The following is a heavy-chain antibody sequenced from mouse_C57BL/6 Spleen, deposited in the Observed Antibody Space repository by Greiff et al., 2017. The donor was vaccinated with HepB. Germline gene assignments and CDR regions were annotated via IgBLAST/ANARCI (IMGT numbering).Heavy chain of an antibody. J-gene: IGHJ2*01. CDR3: ARVGGTYYFDY. V-gene: IGHV1-82*01. Sequence: LVESGPELVKPGASVKISCKASGYAFSSSWMNWVKQRPGKGLEWIGRIYPGDGDTNYNGKFKGKATLTADKSSSTAYMQLSSLTSEDSAVYFCARVGGTYYFDYWGQGTTLTVSS. CDR2: IYPGDGDT. D-gene: IGHD1-1*02. CDR1: GYAFSSSW.